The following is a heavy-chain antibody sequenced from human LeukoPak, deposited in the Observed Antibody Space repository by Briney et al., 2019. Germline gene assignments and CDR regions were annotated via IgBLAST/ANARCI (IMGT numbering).Heavy chain of an antibody. Sequence: SETLSLTCTVSGGSISSYYWSWIRQPPGKGLEWIGEINHSGSTNYNPSLKSRVTISVDTSKNQFSLKLSSVTAADTAVYYCARGLHNYYYYMDVWGKGTTVTVSS. J-gene: IGHJ6*03. V-gene: IGHV4-34*01. CDR1: GGSISSYY. CDR2: INHSGST. CDR3: ARGLHNYYYYMDV.